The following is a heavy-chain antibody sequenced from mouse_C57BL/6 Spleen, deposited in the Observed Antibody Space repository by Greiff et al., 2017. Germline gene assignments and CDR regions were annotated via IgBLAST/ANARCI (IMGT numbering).Heavy chain of an antibody. CDR2: IWSGGST. V-gene: IGHV2-2*01. D-gene: IGHD1-1*01. Sequence: VQLVESGPGLVQPSQSLSITCTVSGFSLTSYGVHWVRQSPGKGLEWLGVIWSGGSTDYNAAFIYRLSISKDNSKSQVFFKMNSLQADDTAIYYGSRKWSHYGSSYGYFDVWGTGTTGTVSS. CDR1: GFSLTSYG. CDR3: SRKWSHYGSSYGYFDV. J-gene: IGHJ1*03.